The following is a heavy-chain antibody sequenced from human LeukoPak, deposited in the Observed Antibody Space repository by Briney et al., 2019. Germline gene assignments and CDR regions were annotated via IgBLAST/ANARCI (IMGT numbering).Heavy chain of an antibody. Sequence: ASVKVSCKASGYTFTSYDINWVRQATGQELEWMGWMNPNSGNTGYAQKFQGRVTMTRNTSISTAYMELSSLRSEDTAVYYCAVVHSSSWYYHYYGMDVWGQGTTVTVSS. CDR2: MNPNSGNT. CDR3: AVVHSSSWYYHYYGMDV. V-gene: IGHV1-8*01. CDR1: GYTFTSYD. J-gene: IGHJ6*02. D-gene: IGHD6-13*01.